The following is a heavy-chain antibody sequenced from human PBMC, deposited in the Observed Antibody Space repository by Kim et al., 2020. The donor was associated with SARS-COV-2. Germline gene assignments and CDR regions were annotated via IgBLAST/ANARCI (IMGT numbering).Heavy chain of an antibody. V-gene: IGHV4-59*01. J-gene: IGHJ1*01. Sequence: PSLKSRVTIAVATSKNQFSLKLSSVTAADTAVYYCARSRGIAARPWYFQHWGQGTLVTVSS. CDR3: ARSRGIAARPWYFQH. D-gene: IGHD6-6*01.